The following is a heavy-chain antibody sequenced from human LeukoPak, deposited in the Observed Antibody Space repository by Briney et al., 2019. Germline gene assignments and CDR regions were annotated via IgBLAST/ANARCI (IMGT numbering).Heavy chain of an antibody. Sequence: ASVKVSCKASGYTFTSYYLHWVRQAPGQGLEWMGVINPSGGSTSYAQKFQGRVTMTGDTSTSTVYMELSGLRFEDTAVYYCARPVAGTYYHYGMDVWGQGTTVTVSS. J-gene: IGHJ6*02. V-gene: IGHV1-46*01. CDR3: ARPVAGTYYHYGMDV. CDR2: INPSGGST. CDR1: GYTFTSYY. D-gene: IGHD6-19*01.